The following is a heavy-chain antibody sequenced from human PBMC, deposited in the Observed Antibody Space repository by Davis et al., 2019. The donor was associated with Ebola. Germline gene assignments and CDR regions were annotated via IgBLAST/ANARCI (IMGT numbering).Heavy chain of an antibody. V-gene: IGHV3-30*04. J-gene: IGHJ6*04. D-gene: IGHD1-26*01. CDR1: GFMFSSYA. Sequence: GESLKISCSVSGFMFSSYAMHWVRQAPGKGLEWVAVISYDGSYKNTGDSVRGRFTISRDNSKNTLYLQMNSLRTEDTAVYLCAKAKWEVEYHYSGMDVWGKGTTVTVSS. CDR3: AKAKWEVEYHYSGMDV. CDR2: ISYDGSYK.